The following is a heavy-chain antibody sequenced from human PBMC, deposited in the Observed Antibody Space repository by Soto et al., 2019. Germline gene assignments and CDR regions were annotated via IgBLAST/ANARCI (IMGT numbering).Heavy chain of an antibody. Sequence: QITLKESGPTLVKPTQPLTLTCTFSGFSLSTSGVSVGWIRQPPGKALEWLALIYWDDDKRYSPSLKSRLTITKDTSKHQVVLTMSNMDPVDTATYFCVLMFSSTSPLAEYFLQWGQGTLVTVSS. V-gene: IGHV2-5*02. D-gene: IGHD2-2*01. CDR2: IYWDDDK. CDR1: GFSLSTSGVS. J-gene: IGHJ1*01. CDR3: VLMFSSTSPLAEYFLQ.